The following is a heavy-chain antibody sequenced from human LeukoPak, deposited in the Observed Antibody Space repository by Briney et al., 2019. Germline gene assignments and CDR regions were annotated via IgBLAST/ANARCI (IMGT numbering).Heavy chain of an antibody. D-gene: IGHD6-6*01. Sequence: GGSLRLSCAASGFTFSRYSMNWVRQAPGKGLEWVSSISSSSSYIYYAVSVKGRFTISRDNAKISLYLQMNSLRAEDTAVYYCARDGTYSSTSPFDYWGQGTLVTVSS. V-gene: IGHV3-21*01. J-gene: IGHJ4*02. CDR1: GFTFSRYS. CDR2: ISSSSSYI. CDR3: ARDGTYSSTSPFDY.